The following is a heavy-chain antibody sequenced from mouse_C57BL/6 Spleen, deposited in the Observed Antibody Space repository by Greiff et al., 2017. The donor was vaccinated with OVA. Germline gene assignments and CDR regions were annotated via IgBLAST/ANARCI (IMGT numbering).Heavy chain of an antibody. J-gene: IGHJ4*01. CDR2: IFPGSGST. Sequence: VQLQQSGPELVKPGASVKISCKASGYTFTDYYINWVKQRPGQGLAWIGWIFPGSGSTYYNEKFKGKATLTVDKSSSTVYMLLSSLTSEDSAVYFCARSGDYDREYAMDYWGQGTSVTVSS. V-gene: IGHV1-75*01. CDR1: GYTFTDYY. CDR3: ARSGDYDREYAMDY. D-gene: IGHD2-4*01.